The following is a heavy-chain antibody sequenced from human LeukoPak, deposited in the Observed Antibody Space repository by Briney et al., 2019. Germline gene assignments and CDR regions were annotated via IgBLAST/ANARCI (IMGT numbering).Heavy chain of an antibody. Sequence: SVKVSCKASGGTFSSYAISWVRQAPGQGLEWMGGIIPIFGTANYAQKFQGRVTITADKPTSTAYMELSSLRSEDTAVYYCARDSIPTDVVVPAARTGPFNWFDPWGQGTLVTVSS. D-gene: IGHD2-2*01. CDR1: GGTFSSYA. V-gene: IGHV1-69*06. CDR2: IIPIFGTA. J-gene: IGHJ5*02. CDR3: ARDSIPTDVVVPAARTGPFNWFDP.